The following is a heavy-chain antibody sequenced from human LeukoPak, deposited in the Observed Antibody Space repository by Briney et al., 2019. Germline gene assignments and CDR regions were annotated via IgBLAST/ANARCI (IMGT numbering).Heavy chain of an antibody. CDR3: AKVTRGVVVVAATVDY. CDR2: ISYDGSNK. D-gene: IGHD2-15*01. Sequence: GGSLRLSCAASGFTFSSYAMHWVRQAPGKGLEWVAVISYDGSNKYYADSVKGRFTISRDNSKNTLYLQMNSLRAEDTAVYYCAKVTRGVVVVAATVDYWGQGTLVTVSS. V-gene: IGHV3-30*04. CDR1: GFTFSSYA. J-gene: IGHJ4*02.